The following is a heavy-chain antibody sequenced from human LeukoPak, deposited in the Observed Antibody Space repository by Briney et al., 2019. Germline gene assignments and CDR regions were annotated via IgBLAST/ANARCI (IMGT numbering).Heavy chain of an antibody. J-gene: IGHJ4*02. D-gene: IGHD1-26*01. CDR2: ITGSGGGT. CDR3: AKDKMMGATKFDY. Sequence: GGSLRLSCATSGFTFSNYAMSWVRQAPGKGLEWVSGITGSGGGTYYADSVKGRFTISRDNSKNTLYLQLNSLRAEDTAVYYCAKDKMMGATKFDYWGQGTLVTVSS. CDR1: GFTFSNYA. V-gene: IGHV3-23*01.